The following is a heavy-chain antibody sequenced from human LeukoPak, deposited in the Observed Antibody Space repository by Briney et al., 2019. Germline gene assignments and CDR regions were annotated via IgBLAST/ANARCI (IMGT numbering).Heavy chain of an antibody. V-gene: IGHV4-4*09. J-gene: IGHJ3*02. Sequence: SETLSLTCTVSGGSISSYYWSWIRQPPGKGLEWIGYIYTSGSTNYNPSLKSRVTISVDTSKNQFSLKLSSVTAADTGVYFCAKLRLDDSSGYLAVGAFDIWGQGTMVTVSS. CDR1: GGSISSYY. D-gene: IGHD3-22*01. CDR2: IYTSGST. CDR3: AKLRLDDSSGYLAVGAFDI.